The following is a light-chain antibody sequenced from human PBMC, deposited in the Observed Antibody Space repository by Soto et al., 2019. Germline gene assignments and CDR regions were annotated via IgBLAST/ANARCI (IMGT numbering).Light chain of an antibody. Sequence: AIQLTQSPSSLSASVGDRVTITCWASQGISSALAWYQQKPGKAPKLLIYDASSLESGVPSRFSGSGSGTDFTLTISSLQPEDFATYYCQQFNNYAITFGQGTRLEIK. CDR2: DAS. J-gene: IGKJ5*01. V-gene: IGKV1D-13*01. CDR1: QGISSA. CDR3: QQFNNYAIT.